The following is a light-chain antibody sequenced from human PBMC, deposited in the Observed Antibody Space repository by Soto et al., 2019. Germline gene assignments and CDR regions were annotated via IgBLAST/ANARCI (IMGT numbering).Light chain of an antibody. CDR1: QSVSSY. CDR2: DAS. Sequence: EIVLTQSLATLSLSPGERATLSCRASQSVSSYLAWYQQKPGQAPRLLIYDASNRATGIPARFSGSGSGTDFTLTISSLEPEDFAVYYSQQRSNWPPYTFGQGTKLEIK. J-gene: IGKJ2*01. CDR3: QQRSNWPPYT. V-gene: IGKV3-11*01.